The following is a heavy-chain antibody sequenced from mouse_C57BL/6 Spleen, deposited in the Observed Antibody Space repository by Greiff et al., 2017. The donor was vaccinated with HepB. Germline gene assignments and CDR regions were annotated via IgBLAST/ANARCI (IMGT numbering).Heavy chain of an antibody. D-gene: IGHD1-1*01. CDR3: ARGILRYYFDY. Sequence: QVQQQPGAELVRPGTSVKLSCKASGYTFTSYWMHWVKQRPGQGLEWIGVIDPSDSYTNYNQKFKGKATLTVDTSSSTAYMQLSSLTSEDSAVYYCARGILRYYFDYWGQGTTLTVSS. CDR2: IDPSDSYT. CDR1: GYTFTSYW. V-gene: IGHV1-59*01. J-gene: IGHJ2*01.